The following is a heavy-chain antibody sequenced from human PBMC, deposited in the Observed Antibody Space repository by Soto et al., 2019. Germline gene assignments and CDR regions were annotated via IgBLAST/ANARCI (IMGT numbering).Heavy chain of an antibody. CDR3: ARQDYDFWSGSLEWFDP. J-gene: IGHJ5*02. CDR2: IYYSGST. V-gene: IGHV4-39*01. D-gene: IGHD3-3*01. Sequence: SETLSLTCTVSGGSISSSSYYWGWIRQPPGKGLEWIGSIYYSGSTYYNPSLKSRVTISVDTSKNQFSLKLSSVTAADTAVYYCARQDYDFWSGSLEWFDPWGQGTLVTVSS. CDR1: GGSISSSSYY.